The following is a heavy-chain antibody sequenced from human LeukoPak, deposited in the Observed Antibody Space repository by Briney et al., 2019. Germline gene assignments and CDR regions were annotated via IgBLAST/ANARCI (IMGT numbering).Heavy chain of an antibody. Sequence: GGSRRLSCAASGFTFSSYGMHWVRQAPGKGLEWAAFIRYNGGNKYYADSVKGRFTISRDNSKNTLYLQMNSLRPEDTALYYCAKDLRNYYDDWGQGTPVTVSS. CDR1: GFTFSSYG. V-gene: IGHV3-30*02. CDR2: IRYNGGNK. CDR3: AKDLRNYYDD. J-gene: IGHJ4*02. D-gene: IGHD3-16*01.